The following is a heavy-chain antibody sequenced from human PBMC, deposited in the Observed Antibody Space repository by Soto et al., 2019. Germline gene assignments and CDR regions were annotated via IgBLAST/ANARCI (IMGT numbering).Heavy chain of an antibody. CDR2: IIPIFGTA. Sequence: SGKVSCKASGGTFSSYAISWVRQAPGQGLEWMGGIIPIFGTANYAQKFQGRVTITADESTSTAYMELGSLRSEDTAVYYCASLLMQRSGSYRPIDYWGQGTLVTVSS. V-gene: IGHV1-69*13. J-gene: IGHJ4*02. D-gene: IGHD1-26*01. CDR3: ASLLMQRSGSYRPIDY. CDR1: GGTFSSYA.